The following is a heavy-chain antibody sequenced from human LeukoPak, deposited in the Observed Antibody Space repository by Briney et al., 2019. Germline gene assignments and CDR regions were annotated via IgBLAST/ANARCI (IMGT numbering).Heavy chain of an antibody. Sequence: ASETLSLTCAVYGGSFSGYYWSWIRQLPGKGLEWIGEINHSGSTNYNPSLKSRVTISVDTSKNQFSLKLSSVTAADTAVYYCARDGGSGSRSFDYWGQGTLVTVSS. CDR1: GGSFSGYY. CDR3: ARDGGSGSRSFDY. V-gene: IGHV4-34*01. J-gene: IGHJ4*02. CDR2: INHSGST. D-gene: IGHD3-10*01.